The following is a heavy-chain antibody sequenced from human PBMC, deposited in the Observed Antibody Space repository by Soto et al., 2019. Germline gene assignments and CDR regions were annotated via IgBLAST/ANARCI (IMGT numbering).Heavy chain of an antibody. Sequence: PGGSLRLSCAASGFTFSSYAMSWVRQAPGKGLEWVSAISGSGGSTYYADSVKGRFTISRDNSKNTLYLQMNSLRAEDTAVYYCAKSKYDFWSGYGLTWFDPWGQGTLVTVSS. CDR1: GFTFSSYA. CDR2: ISGSGGST. CDR3: AKSKYDFWSGYGLTWFDP. J-gene: IGHJ5*02. V-gene: IGHV3-23*01. D-gene: IGHD3-3*01.